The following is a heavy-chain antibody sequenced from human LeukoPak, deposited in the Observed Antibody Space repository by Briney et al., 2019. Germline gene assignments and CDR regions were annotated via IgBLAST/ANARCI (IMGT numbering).Heavy chain of an antibody. CDR1: GVTLSPYW. CDR2: INTDGSGT. J-gene: IGHJ1*01. V-gene: IGHV3-7*01. CDR3: VSGYTSGY. D-gene: IGHD6-19*01. Sequence: GGSLRLSCVASGVTLSPYWMTWVRRAPGKGLEWVAAINTDGSGTYYVESVKGRFTVYRDNAKNSVYLHMNTLRVEDTAVYYCVSGYTSGYWGQGTQVTVSS.